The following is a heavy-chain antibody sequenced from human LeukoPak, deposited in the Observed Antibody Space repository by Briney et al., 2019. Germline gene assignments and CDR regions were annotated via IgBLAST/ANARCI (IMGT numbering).Heavy chain of an antibody. CDR3: ARVPRWGSSGGFDI. D-gene: IGHD4-23*01. CDR2: IYTSGST. CDR1: GGSISSYY. J-gene: IGHJ3*02. Sequence: PSETLSLTCTVSGGSISSYYWSWIRQPAGKGLEWIGRIYTSGSTNYNPSLKSRVTMSVDTSKNQFSLKLSSVTAADTAVYYCARVPRWGSSGGFDIWGQGTMVTVSS. V-gene: IGHV4-4*07.